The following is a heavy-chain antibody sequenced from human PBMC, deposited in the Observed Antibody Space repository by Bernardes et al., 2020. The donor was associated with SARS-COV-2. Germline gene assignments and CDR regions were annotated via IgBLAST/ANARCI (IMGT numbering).Heavy chain of an antibody. V-gene: IGHV3-23*01. CDR3: AKPGTDY. CDR2: ISGSGGRT. J-gene: IGHJ4*02. D-gene: IGHD1-1*01. CDR1: GVPVISFA. Sequence: GYLRLSGAASGVPVISFAMSWVRQAPGKGLEWVSVISGSGGRTNYADSVMGRFTISRDNSKNTLFLQMKRLRAEDTAVYYCAKPGTDYWGQGTLVTVSA.